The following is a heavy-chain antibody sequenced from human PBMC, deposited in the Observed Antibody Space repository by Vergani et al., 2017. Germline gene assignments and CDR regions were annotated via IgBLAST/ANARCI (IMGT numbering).Heavy chain of an antibody. J-gene: IGHJ4*02. V-gene: IGHV1-2*02. CDR2: INPNSGGT. Sequence: QVQLVQSGAEVKKPGASVKVSCKASGYTFTGYYMHLVRQAPGQGLEWMGWINPNSGGTNYAQKFQGRVTMTRDTSISTAYMELSRLRSDDTAVYYCARGPKGYSSGWYLVYWGQGTLVTVSS. CDR3: ARGPKGYSSGWYLVY. CDR1: GYTFTGYY. D-gene: IGHD6-19*01.